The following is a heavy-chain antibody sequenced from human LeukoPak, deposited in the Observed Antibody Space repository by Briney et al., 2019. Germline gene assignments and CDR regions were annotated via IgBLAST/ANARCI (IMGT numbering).Heavy chain of an antibody. D-gene: IGHD3-10*01. V-gene: IGHV1-46*01. CDR1: GYTFTSYY. CDR2: INPSGGST. Sequence: ASVKVSCKASGYTFTSYYMHWVRQAPGQGLEWMGIINPSGGSTSYAQKFQGRVTMTRNTSISTAYMELSSLRSEDTAVYYCARGRPKYYSGSGSYMDFDYWGQGTLVTVSS. CDR3: ARGRPKYYSGSGSYMDFDY. J-gene: IGHJ4*02.